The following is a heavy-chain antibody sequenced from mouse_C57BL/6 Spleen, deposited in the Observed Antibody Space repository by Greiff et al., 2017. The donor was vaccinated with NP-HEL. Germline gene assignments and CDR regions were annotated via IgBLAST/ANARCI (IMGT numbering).Heavy chain of an antibody. CDR1: GFNIKNTY. Sequence: EVQLQESVAELVRPGASVKLSCTASGFNIKNTYMHWVKQRPEQGLEWIGRIDPANGNTKYAPKFQGKATITADTSSNTAYLQLSSLTSEDTAIYYCARSGFILPYYYGSSQYYFDYWGQGTTLTVSS. D-gene: IGHD1-1*01. CDR3: ARSGFILPYYYGSSQYYFDY. CDR2: IDPANGNT. V-gene: IGHV14-3*01. J-gene: IGHJ2*01.